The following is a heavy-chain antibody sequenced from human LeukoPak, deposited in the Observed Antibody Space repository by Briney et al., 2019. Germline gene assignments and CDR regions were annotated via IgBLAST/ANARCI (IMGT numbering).Heavy chain of an antibody. CDR3: AREWASVGIAAAALYYYGMDV. CDR2: ISSSGSTI. J-gene: IGHJ6*02. CDR1: GFTFSSYE. V-gene: IGHV3-48*03. Sequence: GGSLRLSCAASGFTFSSYEMNWVRQAPGKGLEWVSYISSSGSTIYYADSVKGRFTISRDNAKNSLYLQMSSLRAEDTAVYYCAREWASVGIAAAALYYYGMDVWGQGTTVTVSS. D-gene: IGHD6-13*01.